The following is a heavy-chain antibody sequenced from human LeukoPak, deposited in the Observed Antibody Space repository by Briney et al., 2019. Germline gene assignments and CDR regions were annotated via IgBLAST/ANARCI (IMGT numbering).Heavy chain of an antibody. CDR3: ARVFSSGPLDA. CDR1: GGSISSNGYY. Sequence: PSETLSLTCTVSGGSISSNGYYWGWIRQPPGKGLEWVGSIYYDGSAYYNSTLKSRVSISVDTSKNQFSLRLHSVTAADTTVYFWARVFSSGPLDAWGQGILVTVSS. V-gene: IGHV4-39*01. CDR2: IYYDGSA. D-gene: IGHD6-6*01. J-gene: IGHJ5*02.